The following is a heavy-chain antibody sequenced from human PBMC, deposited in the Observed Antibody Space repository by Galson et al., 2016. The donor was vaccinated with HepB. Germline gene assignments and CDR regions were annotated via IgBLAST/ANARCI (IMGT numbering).Heavy chain of an antibody. V-gene: IGHV4-34*01. CDR1: GGSFTGYY. J-gene: IGHJ4*02. CDR2: INHSGDT. Sequence: ETLSLTCTVFGGSFTGYYWTWIRQPPGKGLEWIGEINHSGDTNYSPSLKSRVTILVDTSKKQFSLKLSSVTAADTAVYYCARLISGSYYDFDNWGQGTQVTVSS. CDR3: ARLISGSYYDFDN. D-gene: IGHD1-26*01.